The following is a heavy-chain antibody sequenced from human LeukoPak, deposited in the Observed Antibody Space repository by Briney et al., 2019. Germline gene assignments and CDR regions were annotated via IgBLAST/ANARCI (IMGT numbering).Heavy chain of an antibody. CDR3: GREDGVVPAIDY. Sequence: GGSLRLSCAASGFTVSSNYMSCVRHAPGKGLEWCSFIYSGGSTYYADSVKGRFTISRDNSKNTLYLQMNSLRAEDTAVYYCGREDGVVPAIDYWGQGTLVTVSS. D-gene: IGHD2-2*01. CDR2: IYSGGST. J-gene: IGHJ4*02. V-gene: IGHV3-66*01. CDR1: GFTVSSNY.